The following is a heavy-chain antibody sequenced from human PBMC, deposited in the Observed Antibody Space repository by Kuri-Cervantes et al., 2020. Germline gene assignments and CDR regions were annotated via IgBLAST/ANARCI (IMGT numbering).Heavy chain of an antibody. Sequence: SLKISCAASGFTFDDYAMHWVRQAPGKGLEWVSGISWNSGSIGYADSVKGRFTISRDNSKNTLYLQMNSLRVEDTAIYYCAKLSHVAAAPESYWGQGTLVTVSS. J-gene: IGHJ4*02. CDR2: ISWNSGSI. CDR3: AKLSHVAAAPESY. CDR1: GFTFDDYA. V-gene: IGHV3-9*01. D-gene: IGHD6-13*01.